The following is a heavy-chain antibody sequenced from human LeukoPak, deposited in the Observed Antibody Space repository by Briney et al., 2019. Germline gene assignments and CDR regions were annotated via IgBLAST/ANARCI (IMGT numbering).Heavy chain of an antibody. Sequence: AASVKVSCKASGYTFTSYGISWGRQAPGQGLEWMGWISAYNGNTNYAQKLQGRVTMTTDTSTSTAYMELRSLRSDDTAVYYCARPRVDSSGYHVYYFDYWGQGTLVTVSS. CDR3: ARPRVDSSGYHVYYFDY. CDR2: ISAYNGNT. J-gene: IGHJ4*02. D-gene: IGHD3-22*01. CDR1: GYTFTSYG. V-gene: IGHV1-18*01.